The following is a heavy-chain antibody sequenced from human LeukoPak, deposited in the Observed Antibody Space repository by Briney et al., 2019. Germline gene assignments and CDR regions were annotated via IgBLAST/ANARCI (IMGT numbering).Heavy chain of an antibody. V-gene: IGHV4-31*03. Sequence: SETLSLTCTVSGGSISSGGYYWSWIRQHPGKGLEWIGYIYYSGSTYYNPSLKSRVTISVDTSKNQFSLKLSSVTAADTAVYYCAREGLSSNYEWSRFDPWGQGTLVTVSS. CDR1: GGSISSGGYY. CDR3: AREGLSSNYEWSRFDP. CDR2: IYYSGST. J-gene: IGHJ5*02. D-gene: IGHD4-4*01.